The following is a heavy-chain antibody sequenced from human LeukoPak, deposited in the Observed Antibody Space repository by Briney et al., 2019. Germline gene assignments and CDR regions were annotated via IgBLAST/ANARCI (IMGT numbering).Heavy chain of an antibody. CDR3: ARASSGAYYYGSGSQTALDY. Sequence: KVSCKASGYTFTSYYMHWVRQAPGQGLEWMGIINPGGGSTSYAQKFQGRVTMTRDTSTSTVYMELSSLRSEDTAVYYCARASSGAYYYGSGSQTALDYWGQGTLVTVSS. J-gene: IGHJ4*02. CDR1: GYTFTSYY. CDR2: INPGGGST. V-gene: IGHV1-46*01. D-gene: IGHD3-10*01.